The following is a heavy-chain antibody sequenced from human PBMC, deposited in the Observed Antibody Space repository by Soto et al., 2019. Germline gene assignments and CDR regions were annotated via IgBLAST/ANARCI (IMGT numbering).Heavy chain of an antibody. V-gene: IGHV3-74*01. CDR3: ARGDIGGFDI. Sequence: ELKLVESGGGLVQPGGSLRLSCAASGFTFSYYWMHWVRQAPGTGLVWVSHIHSDGTTTTYADSVKGRFTVSRDNTKNTLYLQMNSLRAEDTAVYYCARGDIGGFDIWGQGTVAIVSS. CDR2: IHSDGTTT. CDR1: GFTFSYYW. J-gene: IGHJ3*02. D-gene: IGHD2-15*01.